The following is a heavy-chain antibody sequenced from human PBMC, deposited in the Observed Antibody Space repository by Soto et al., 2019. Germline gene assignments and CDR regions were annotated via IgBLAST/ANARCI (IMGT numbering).Heavy chain of an antibody. CDR3: ARGRQTRYYYDGMDV. CDR2: INHSGST. V-gene: IGHV4-34*01. Sequence: QVQLQQWGAGLLKPSETLSLTCAVYGGSFSGYYWSWIRQPPGKGLEWIGEINHSGSTNYNPSLKRRVTISGATYKNQFPLKLSSVTAADPAVYYCARGRQTRYYYDGMDVWGQGTTVTVSS. J-gene: IGHJ6*02. CDR1: GGSFSGYY.